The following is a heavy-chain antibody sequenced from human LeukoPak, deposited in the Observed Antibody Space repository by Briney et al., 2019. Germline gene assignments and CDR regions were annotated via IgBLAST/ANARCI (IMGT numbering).Heavy chain of an antibody. CDR2: IYYSGST. V-gene: IGHV4-59*01. D-gene: IGHD1-26*01. Sequence: SETLSLTCTVSGGSISSYYWSWIRQPPGEGLEWIGYIYYSGSTNYNPSLKSRVTMSVDTSKNQFSLKLSSVTAADTAVYYCARGPVGPTIPFDYWVQGTLVTVSS. CDR1: GGSISSYY. J-gene: IGHJ4*02. CDR3: ARGPVGPTIPFDY.